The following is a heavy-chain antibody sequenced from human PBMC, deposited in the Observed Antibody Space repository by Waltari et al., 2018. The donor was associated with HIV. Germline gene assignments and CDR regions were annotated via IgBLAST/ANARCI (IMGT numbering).Heavy chain of an antibody. CDR1: GFTFSAYA. J-gene: IGHJ5*02. V-gene: IGHV3-23*01. Sequence: EVQVLESGGGLVQPGGSLRRPCAASGFTFSAYALGWVRQAPGKGLEWVSAIGRSGATTFYADSVKGRFTISRDNSKNTLYLQMNSLRAEDTAVYYCARGHRETVTTLRFDPWGQGTLVTVSS. CDR3: ARGHRETVTTLRFDP. D-gene: IGHD4-17*01. CDR2: IGRSGATT.